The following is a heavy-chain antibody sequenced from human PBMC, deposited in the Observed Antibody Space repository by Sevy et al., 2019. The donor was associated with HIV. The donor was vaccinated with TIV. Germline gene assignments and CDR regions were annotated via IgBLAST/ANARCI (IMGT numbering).Heavy chain of an antibody. J-gene: IGHJ4*02. V-gene: IGHV3-7*01. CDR3: VRAIVNDGSF. D-gene: IGHD4-4*01. CDR1: GFTLNNYW. Sequence: GGSLRLSCVASGFTLNNYWMHWVRQAPGKGLEWVANINQDGGVTYYVDSVRGRFTISRDNGRNLVFLQMNSLRVDDTALYFCVRAIVNDGSFWGQGTLVTVSS. CDR2: INQDGGVT.